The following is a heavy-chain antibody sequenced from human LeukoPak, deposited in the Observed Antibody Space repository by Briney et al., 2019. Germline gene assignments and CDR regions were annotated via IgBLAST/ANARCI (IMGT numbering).Heavy chain of an antibody. CDR3: ARGPRPTIVVVPAAILSFDY. Sequence: SETLSLTCAVYGGSFSGYYWSWIRQPPGKGLEWIGEINHSGSTNYNPSLKSRVTISVDTSKNQFSLKLSSVTAADTAVYYCARGPRPTIVVVPAAILSFDYWGQGTLVTVSS. V-gene: IGHV4-34*01. D-gene: IGHD2-2*01. CDR1: GGSFSGYY. CDR2: INHSGST. J-gene: IGHJ4*02.